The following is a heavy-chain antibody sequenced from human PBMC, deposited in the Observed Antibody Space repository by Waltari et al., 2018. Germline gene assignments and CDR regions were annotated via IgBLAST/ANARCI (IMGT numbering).Heavy chain of an antibody. CDR1: GGSLNNRY. V-gene: IGHV4-34*02. Sequence: QVRLEQWGAGLLKPSETLSLTCAVHGGSLNNRYWIWIRQSPGKGLEWLGEISHSGRTHYNPSLKSRVIISVDTSKSQFSLILTSVNAADTAVYYCARGGSTPMIIAYWGQGTQVTVSS. CDR3: ARGGSTPMIIAY. J-gene: IGHJ4*02. D-gene: IGHD3-16*01. CDR2: ISHSGRT.